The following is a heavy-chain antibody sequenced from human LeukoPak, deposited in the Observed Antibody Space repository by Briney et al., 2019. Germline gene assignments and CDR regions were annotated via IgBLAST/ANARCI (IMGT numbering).Heavy chain of an antibody. CDR3: ARDIAARRFDY. CDR2: IWYDGSNK. V-gene: IGHV3-33*01. Sequence: GGSLRLSCAASGFTFSSYGLHWVRQAPGKGLEWVAIIWYDGSNKYYADSVKGRFTISRDNSKNTLYLQMNSLRAEDTAVYYCARDIAARRFDYWGQGTLVTVS. J-gene: IGHJ4*02. CDR1: GFTFSSYG. D-gene: IGHD6-6*01.